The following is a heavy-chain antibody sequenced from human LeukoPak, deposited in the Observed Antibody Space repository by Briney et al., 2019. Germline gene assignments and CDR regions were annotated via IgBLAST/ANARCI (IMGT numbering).Heavy chain of an antibody. D-gene: IGHD5-12*01. CDR2: ISAYNGNT. J-gene: IGHJ5*02. Sequence: KPGASVKVSCKASGYTFTSYGISWVRQAPGQGLEWMGWISAYNGNTNYAQKLQGRVTMTTDTSTSTAYMELRSLRSDDTAVYYCARDGGGGYSGYDPTFDPWGQGTLVTVSS. CDR1: GYTFTSYG. V-gene: IGHV1-18*01. CDR3: ARDGGGGYSGYDPTFDP.